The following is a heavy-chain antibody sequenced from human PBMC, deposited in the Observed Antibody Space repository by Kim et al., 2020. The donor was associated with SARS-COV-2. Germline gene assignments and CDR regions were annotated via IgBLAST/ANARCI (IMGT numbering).Heavy chain of an antibody. J-gene: IGHJ4*02. D-gene: IGHD3-9*01. Sequence: GGSLRLSCAASGFTFSSYAMTWVRQAPGKGPEWVSSISVSGGNTFYADSVKGRFTISRDNSKNTLYLQMSSLRAEDTAVYYCAKDRLVNSDYWGQGSLVTVSS. V-gene: IGHV3-23*01. CDR2: ISVSGGNT. CDR3: AKDRLVNSDY. CDR1: GFTFSSYA.